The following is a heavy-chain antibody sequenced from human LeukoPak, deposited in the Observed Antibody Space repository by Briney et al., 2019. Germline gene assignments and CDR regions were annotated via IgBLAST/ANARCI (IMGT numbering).Heavy chain of an antibody. J-gene: IGHJ4*02. CDR1: GFTFSSYW. Sequence: PGGSLRLSRAASGFTFSSYWMSWIRQPPGKGLEWVASIKKDGSEKYYVDPVRGRFTISRDNAKNSLYLKMNSLRAEDTAVYYCARDSPTDYWGQGTLVTVSS. CDR2: IKKDGSEK. CDR3: ARDSPTDY. V-gene: IGHV3-7*03.